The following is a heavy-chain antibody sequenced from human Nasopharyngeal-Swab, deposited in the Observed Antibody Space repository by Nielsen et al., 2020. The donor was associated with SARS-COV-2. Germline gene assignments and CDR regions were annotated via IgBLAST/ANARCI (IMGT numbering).Heavy chain of an antibody. CDR3: ARDRYSSSSGVDY. D-gene: IGHD6-6*01. V-gene: IGHV4-39*02. J-gene: IGHJ4*02. Sequence: WIRQPPGKGLEWIGAIHYSGSTYYNPSLKSRVTISIDTSRNQFSLRLSSMTAADTAMYYCARDRYSSSSGVDYWGQGTLVTVSS. CDR2: IHYSGST.